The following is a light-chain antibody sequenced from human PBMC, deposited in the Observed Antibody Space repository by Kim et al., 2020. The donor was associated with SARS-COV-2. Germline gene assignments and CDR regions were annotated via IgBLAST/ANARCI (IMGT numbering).Light chain of an antibody. CDR3: QSYDNNNQV. CDR2: ENN. J-gene: IGLJ3*02. CDR1: SGSIASNY. Sequence: NFMLTQPHSVSESPGKTVTISCTGSSGSIASNYVQWYQQRPGSAPTTVIYENNQSPSGVPDRFSGSIDSSSNSASLTISGLKTEDEADYYCQSYDNNNQVFGGGTQLTVL. V-gene: IGLV6-57*02.